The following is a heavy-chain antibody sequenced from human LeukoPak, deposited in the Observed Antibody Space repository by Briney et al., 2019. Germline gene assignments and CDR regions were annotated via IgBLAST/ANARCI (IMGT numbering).Heavy chain of an antibody. Sequence: GGSLRLSCAASGFTFSSYGMSWVRQAPGKGLEWVSAISGSGGSTYYADSVKGRFTISRDNSKNTLYLQMNSLRAGDTAVYYCAKDPIAAAGNYFDYWGQGTLVTVSS. CDR3: AKDPIAAAGNYFDY. CDR2: ISGSGGST. CDR1: GFTFSSYG. J-gene: IGHJ4*02. V-gene: IGHV3-23*01. D-gene: IGHD6-13*01.